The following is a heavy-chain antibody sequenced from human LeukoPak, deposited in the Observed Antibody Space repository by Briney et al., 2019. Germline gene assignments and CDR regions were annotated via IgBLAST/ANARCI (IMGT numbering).Heavy chain of an antibody. CDR2: INHSGST. J-gene: IGHJ5*02. CDR3: ASITPDYYDSSGYYYGTWFDP. CDR1: GGSFSGYY. V-gene: IGHV4-34*01. D-gene: IGHD3-22*01. Sequence: PETLSLTCAVYGGSFSGYYWSWIRQPPGKGLEWIGEINHSGSTNYNPSLKSRVTISVDTSKNQFSLKLSSVTAADTAVYYCASITPDYYDSSGYYYGTWFDPWGQGTPVTVSS.